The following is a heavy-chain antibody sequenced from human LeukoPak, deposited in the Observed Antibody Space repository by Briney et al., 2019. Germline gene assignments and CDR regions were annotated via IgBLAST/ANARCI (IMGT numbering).Heavy chain of an antibody. D-gene: IGHD5-18*01. CDR2: IYSSGNT. CDR3: ARHLSGTAMAHYFDH. CDR1: GASISSGRNY. Sequence: SETLSLTCSVSGASISSGRNYWGWIRQSPGKGLEWIASIYSSGNTQNNPSLQSRVSVSVDTSKNQVSVRLSSLTAADTGVYYCARHLSGTAMAHYFDHWGQGTVVTVSS. J-gene: IGHJ4*02. V-gene: IGHV4-39*01.